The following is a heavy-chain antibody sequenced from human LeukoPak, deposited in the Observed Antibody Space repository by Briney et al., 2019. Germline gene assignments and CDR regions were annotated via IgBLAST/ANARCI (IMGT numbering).Heavy chain of an antibody. CDR2: ISGSGGLT. CDR3: AKHDPRRVVITNWFDP. CDR1: GFTFSAYA. V-gene: IGHV3-23*01. D-gene: IGHD3-22*01. Sequence: GSLRLSCAASGFTFSAYAISWGRPAPGKGLDWVSAISGSGGLTYDADSVTGRFTISRSNSKNTLYLQMNSLRAEDTAVYYCAKHDPRRVVITNWFDPWGQGTLVTVSS. J-gene: IGHJ5*02.